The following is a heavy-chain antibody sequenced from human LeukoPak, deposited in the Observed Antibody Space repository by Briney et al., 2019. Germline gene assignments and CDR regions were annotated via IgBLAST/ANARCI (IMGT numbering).Heavy chain of an antibody. CDR2: IYHSGST. J-gene: IGHJ3*02. Sequence: SETLSLTCTVSGYSISSGYYWGWIRQPSGKGLEWIGSIYHSGSTYYNPSLKSRVTISVDTSKNQFSLKLSSVTAADTAVYYCASAGVGSYYENAFDIWGQGTMVTVSS. V-gene: IGHV4-38-2*02. CDR3: ASAGVGSYYENAFDI. CDR1: GYSISSGYY. D-gene: IGHD1-26*01.